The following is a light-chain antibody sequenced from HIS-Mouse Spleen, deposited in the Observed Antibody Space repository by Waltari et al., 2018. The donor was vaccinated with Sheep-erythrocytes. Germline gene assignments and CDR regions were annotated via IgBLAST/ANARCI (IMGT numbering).Light chain of an antibody. CDR3: CSYAGSYNHV. J-gene: IGLJ1*01. CDR1: SSDVGGYNY. Sequence: QSALTQPRSVSGSPGQSVTICCTGTSSDVGGYNYVPWYQQHPGKAPKLMIYDVSKRPSGVPDRFSGSKSGNTASLPISGLQAEDEADYYCCSYAGSYNHVFATGTKVTVL. V-gene: IGLV2-11*01. CDR2: DVS.